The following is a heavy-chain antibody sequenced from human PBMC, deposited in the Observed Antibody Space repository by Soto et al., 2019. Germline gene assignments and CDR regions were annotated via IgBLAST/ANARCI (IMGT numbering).Heavy chain of an antibody. J-gene: IGHJ6*02. CDR3: ARHAGYCSSTSCPYYYYGMDV. V-gene: IGHV5-51*01. Sequence: GESLKISFKGSGYSFTSYWIGWVRQMPGKGLEWMGIIYPGDSDTRYSPSFQGQVTISADKSISTAYLQWSSLKASDTAMYYCARHAGYCSSTSCPYYYYGMDVWGQGTTVTVSS. CDR1: GYSFTSYW. D-gene: IGHD2-2*01. CDR2: IYPGDSDT.